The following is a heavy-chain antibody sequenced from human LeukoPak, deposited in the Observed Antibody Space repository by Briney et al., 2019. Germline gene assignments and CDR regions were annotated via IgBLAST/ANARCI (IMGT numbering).Heavy chain of an antibody. V-gene: IGHV3-11*01. J-gene: IGHJ4*02. CDR2: IRSSGSDT. D-gene: IGHD5-12*01. Sequence: GGSLRLSCAASGFIFSDYQMSWIRQAPGKGLEWVSYIRSSGSDTYYADSVKGRFTISRDNTKNALCLQMNSLRADDTAVYYCARRGANSGHTFDYWGQGTLVSVSS. CDR3: ARRGANSGHTFDY. CDR1: GFIFSDYQ.